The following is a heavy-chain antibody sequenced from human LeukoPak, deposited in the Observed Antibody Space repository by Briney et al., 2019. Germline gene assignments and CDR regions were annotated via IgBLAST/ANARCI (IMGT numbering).Heavy chain of an antibody. Sequence: PGGSLRLSCAASGFTFSSYNMNWVRQTPGKGLEWVSSISSGSSFIYYADSVKGRFTISRDNAKNSLYLQTNSLRAEDTAVYYCARDVLIAADGVIRLDAFDIWGQGTVVTVSS. J-gene: IGHJ3*02. CDR2: ISSGSSFI. D-gene: IGHD6-13*01. CDR1: GFTFSSYN. V-gene: IGHV3-21*01. CDR3: ARDVLIAADGVIRLDAFDI.